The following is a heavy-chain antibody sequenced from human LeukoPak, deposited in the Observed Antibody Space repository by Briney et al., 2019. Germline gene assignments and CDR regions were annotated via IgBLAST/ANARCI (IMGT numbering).Heavy chain of an antibody. CDR1: GGSFSGYY. CDR2: INHSGST. J-gene: IGHJ4*02. CDR3: ARVISAFDY. Sequence: SETLSLTCAVYGGSFSGYYWSWIRQPPGKGLEWIGEINHSGSTNYNPSLKSRVTISVDTSKNQFSLKLSSVTAADTAVYYCARVISAFDYWGKGTLVTVSS. V-gene: IGHV4-34*01.